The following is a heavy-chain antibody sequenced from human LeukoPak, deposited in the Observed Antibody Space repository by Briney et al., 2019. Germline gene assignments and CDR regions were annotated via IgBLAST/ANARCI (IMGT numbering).Heavy chain of an antibody. CDR1: GGSISSYY. J-gene: IGHJ4*02. CDR2: IYTSGST. Sequence: SETLSLTCTVSGGSISSYYWSWIRQPAGKGLEWIGRIYTSGSTNYNPSLKSRVTISVDTSKNQFSLKLSSVTAADTAVYYCARDTYCGGDCYRGVFDYWGQGTLVTVSS. V-gene: IGHV4-4*07. CDR3: ARDTYCGGDCYRGVFDY. D-gene: IGHD2-21*02.